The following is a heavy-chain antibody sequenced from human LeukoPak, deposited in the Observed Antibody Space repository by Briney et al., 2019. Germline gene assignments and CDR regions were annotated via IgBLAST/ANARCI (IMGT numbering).Heavy chain of an antibody. CDR2: ISSSSSYI. V-gene: IGHV3-21*01. CDR3: ASGGSHLNYWYFCL. D-gene: IGHD4-23*01. J-gene: IGHJ2*01. CDR1: GFTFSTYS. Sequence: KPGGSLRLSCAASGFTFSTYSMNWVRQAPGKGLEWVSSISSSSSYIYYADSVKGRFTVSRDNAKNSLYLQMNSLRAEDTAVYYCASGGSHLNYWYFCLWGSLIPVTFSS.